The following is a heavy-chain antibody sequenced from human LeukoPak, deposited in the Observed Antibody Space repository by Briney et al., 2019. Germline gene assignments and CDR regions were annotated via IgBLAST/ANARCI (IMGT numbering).Heavy chain of an antibody. Sequence: GASVTVSCKASGYIFIDYEINWVRQATGQGLEWMGWMNPKSGDTGYEQKFQGRVTITRDSSISTVYMELSSLRSEDTALYYCARGRYMDVWGRGTTVTVSS. CDR2: MNPKSGDT. CDR1: GYIFIDYE. V-gene: IGHV1-8*03. CDR3: ARGRYMDV. J-gene: IGHJ6*03.